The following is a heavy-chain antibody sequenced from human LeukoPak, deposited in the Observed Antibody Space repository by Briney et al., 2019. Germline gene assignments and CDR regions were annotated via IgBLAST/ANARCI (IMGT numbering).Heavy chain of an antibody. J-gene: IGHJ4*02. CDR2: ISAYNGNT. D-gene: IGHD1-7*01. V-gene: IGHV1-18*01. CDR1: GYTFTSYG. Sequence: ASVKVSCKASGYTFTSYGISWVRQAPGQGLEWMGWISAYNGNTNYAQKLQGRVTKTTDTSTSTAYMELRSLRSDDTAVYYCARGTGITGTTGMYYFDYWGQGTLVTVSS. CDR3: ARGTGITGTTGMYYFDY.